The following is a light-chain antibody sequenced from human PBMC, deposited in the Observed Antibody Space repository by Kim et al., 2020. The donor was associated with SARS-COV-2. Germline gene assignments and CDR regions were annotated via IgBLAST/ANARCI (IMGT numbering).Light chain of an antibody. CDR1: QGISTW. CDR2: GAS. CDR3: QQANTLHLT. J-gene: IGKJ4*01. V-gene: IGKV1-12*01. Sequence: DIQMTQSPSSVSASVGDRITITCRASQGISTWLVWYQQKSGKAPKLLIYGASSLQRGVPSRFSGSGSGTDFTLTISSLQHEDFATYYCQQANTLHLTFGGGTKVDIK.